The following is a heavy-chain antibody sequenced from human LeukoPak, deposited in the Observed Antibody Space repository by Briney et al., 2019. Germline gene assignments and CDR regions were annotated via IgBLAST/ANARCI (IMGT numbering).Heavy chain of an antibody. J-gene: IGHJ6*02. V-gene: IGHV4-39*01. CDR1: GGSISSGSYY. CDR2: IYYSGST. D-gene: IGHD3-10*01. CDR3: ARHDLLSVGSYYYGMDV. Sequence: SETLSLTCTVSGGSISSGSYYWGWIRQPPGKGLEWIGSIYYSGSTYYNPSLKSRVTISVDTSKNQFSLKLSSVTAADTAVYYCARHDLLSVGSYYYGMDVWGQGTTVTVSS.